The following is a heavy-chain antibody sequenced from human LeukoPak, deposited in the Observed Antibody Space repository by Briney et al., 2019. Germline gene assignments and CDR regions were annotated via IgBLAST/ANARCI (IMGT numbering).Heavy chain of an antibody. CDR2: IYTSGST. CDR1: GGSISSGSYY. CDR3: ARDRSTAMVGGYYYYMDV. Sequence: SETLSLTCTVSGGSISSGSYYWCWIRQPAGKGLEWIGRIYTSGSTNYNPSLKSRVTISVDTSKNQFSLKLSSVTAADTAVYYCARDRSTAMVGGYYYYMDVWGKGTTVTVSS. V-gene: IGHV4-61*02. D-gene: IGHD5-18*01. J-gene: IGHJ6*03.